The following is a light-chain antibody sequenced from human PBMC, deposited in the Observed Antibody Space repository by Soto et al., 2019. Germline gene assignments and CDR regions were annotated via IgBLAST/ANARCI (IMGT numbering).Light chain of an antibody. Sequence: DIQMTQSPSSLSASVGDRVTITCRASQSISSYLNWYQQKPGKAPKVLISGASSLQCGVPLRFSGSRSGTAFTLTISSLQSEDFASYYCQESDSTPLTFGGGTKVEIK. CDR3: QESDSTPLT. CDR2: GAS. CDR1: QSISSY. V-gene: IGKV1-39*01. J-gene: IGKJ4*01.